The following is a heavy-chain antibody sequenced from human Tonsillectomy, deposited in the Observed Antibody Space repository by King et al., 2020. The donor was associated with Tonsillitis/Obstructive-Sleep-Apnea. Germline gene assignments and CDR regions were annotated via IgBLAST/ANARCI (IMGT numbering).Heavy chain of an antibody. Sequence: VKLVESGGGLVQPGGSLRLSCAASGFTFSSYAMSWVRQAPGKGLEWVSAISGSGGSTYYADSVKGRFTISRDNSKNTLYLQMNSLRAEDTAVYYCANVLGSGYSSTVTQNWGQGTLVTVSS. CDR3: ANVLGSGYSSTVTQN. J-gene: IGHJ4*02. V-gene: IGHV3-23*04. CDR1: GFTFSSYA. D-gene: IGHD6-13*01. CDR2: ISGSGGST.